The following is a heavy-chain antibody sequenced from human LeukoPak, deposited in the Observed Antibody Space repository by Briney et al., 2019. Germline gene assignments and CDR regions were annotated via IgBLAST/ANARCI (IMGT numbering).Heavy chain of an antibody. Sequence: SQTLSLTCAVSGGSISSGGYSWSWIRRPPGKGLEWIGYIYHSGSTYYNPSLKSRVTISVDRSKNQFSLKLSSVTAADTAVYYCARATVGYGYGASTYYFDYWGQGTLVTVSS. J-gene: IGHJ4*02. D-gene: IGHD5-18*01. CDR1: GGSISSGGYS. V-gene: IGHV4-30-2*01. CDR2: IYHSGST. CDR3: ARATVGYGYGASTYYFDY.